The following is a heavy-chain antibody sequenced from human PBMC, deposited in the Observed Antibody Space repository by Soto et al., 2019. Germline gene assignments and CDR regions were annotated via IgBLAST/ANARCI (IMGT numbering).Heavy chain of an antibody. CDR2: IYYSGST. J-gene: IGHJ4*02. V-gene: IGHV4-59*08. Sequence: SETLSLTCTVSGGSISSYYWSWIRQPPGKGLEWIGYIYYSGSTNYNPSLKSRVTISVGTSKNQFSLKLSSVTAADTAVYYCARHERDGYNHFVYWGQGTLVTVSS. D-gene: IGHD5-12*01. CDR3: ARHERDGYNHFVY. CDR1: GGSISSYY.